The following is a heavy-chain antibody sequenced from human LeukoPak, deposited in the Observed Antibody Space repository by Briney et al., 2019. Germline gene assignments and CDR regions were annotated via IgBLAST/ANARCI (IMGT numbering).Heavy chain of an antibody. Sequence: SVKVSCTASGGTFSSYAISWERQAPGQGLEWMGRIIPILGIANYAQKFQGRVTITADKSTSTAYMELSSLRSEDTAVYYCARDVGSGWPYYYYGMDVWGQGTTVTVSS. V-gene: IGHV1-69*04. CDR3: ARDVGSGWPYYYYGMDV. D-gene: IGHD6-19*01. CDR1: GGTFSSYA. J-gene: IGHJ6*02. CDR2: IIPILGIA.